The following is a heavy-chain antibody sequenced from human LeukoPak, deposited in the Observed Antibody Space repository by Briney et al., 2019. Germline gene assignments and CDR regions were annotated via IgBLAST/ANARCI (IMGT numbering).Heavy chain of an antibody. V-gene: IGHV3-23*01. D-gene: IGHD6-13*01. Sequence: SGSGGSTYYADSVKGRFTISRDNSKNTLYLQMNSLRAEDTAVYYCANLAAAARWGQGTLVTVSS. CDR3: ANLAAAAR. J-gene: IGHJ4*02. CDR2: SGSGGST.